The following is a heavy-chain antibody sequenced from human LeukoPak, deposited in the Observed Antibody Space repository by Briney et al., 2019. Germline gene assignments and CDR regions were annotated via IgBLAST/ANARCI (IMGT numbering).Heavy chain of an antibody. Sequence: GASVKVSCKASGYTFTGYYMHWVRQAPGQGLEWMGWINPNSGGTNYAQKFQGRVTMTRDTSISTAYMELSRLRSDDTAVYYCARDRVVGATVGGDVRSPSGYWGQGTLVTVSS. CDR1: GYTFTGYY. J-gene: IGHJ4*02. CDR2: INPNSGGT. CDR3: ARDRVVGATVGGDVRSPSGY. V-gene: IGHV1-2*02. D-gene: IGHD1-26*01.